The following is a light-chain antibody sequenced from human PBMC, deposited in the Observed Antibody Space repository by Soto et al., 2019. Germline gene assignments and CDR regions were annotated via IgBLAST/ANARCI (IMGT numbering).Light chain of an antibody. CDR2: DAS. Sequence: DIQMTQSPSSLSASVGDRVTIACRSSHDVRRNLNWLQQKRGEAPKLLIYDASNLERGVPSRFSGGGSGNDFLPTISSLQHEDVATYYRQQYSSMLSFGGGTEIEIK. CDR3: QQYSSMLS. V-gene: IGKV1-33*01. J-gene: IGKJ4*01. CDR1: HDVRRN.